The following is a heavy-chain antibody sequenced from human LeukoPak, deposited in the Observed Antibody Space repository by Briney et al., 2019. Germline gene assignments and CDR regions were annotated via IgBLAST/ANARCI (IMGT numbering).Heavy chain of an antibody. CDR3: AKVEWGSSSWYKGY. CDR2: ISGSGGST. D-gene: IGHD6-13*01. CDR1: GFTFSSYA. Sequence: GGSLRLSCAASGFTFSSYAMSWVRQAPGKGLEWVSAISGSGGSTYYADSVKGRFTISRDNSKNTLYLQMNSLRAEDTAVYYCAKVEWGSSSWYKGYWGQGTLVTVSS. J-gene: IGHJ4*02. V-gene: IGHV3-23*01.